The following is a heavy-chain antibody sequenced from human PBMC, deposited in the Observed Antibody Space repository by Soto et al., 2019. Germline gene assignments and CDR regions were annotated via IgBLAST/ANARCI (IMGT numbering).Heavy chain of an antibody. J-gene: IGHJ5*02. Sequence: EVQLVESGGGLVQPGGSLRLSCAASGFTFSSYWMHWVRQAPGKGLVWVSRINSDGSSTSYADSVKGRFTISRDNAKNTLYVQMNSLRAEDTAVYYCARSIAAGVNWFDPWGQGTLVTVSS. CDR3: ARSIAAGVNWFDP. D-gene: IGHD2-15*01. V-gene: IGHV3-74*01. CDR1: GFTFSSYW. CDR2: INSDGSST.